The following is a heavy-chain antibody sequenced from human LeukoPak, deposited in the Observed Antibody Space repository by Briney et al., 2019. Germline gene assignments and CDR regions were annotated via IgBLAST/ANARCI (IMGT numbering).Heavy chain of an antibody. CDR2: INPSGGST. D-gene: IGHD5-12*01. J-gene: IGHJ6*02. V-gene: IGHV1-46*01. CDR3: ARVQWQSRGQGDYYYYYYGMDV. Sequence: ASVKVSCKASGYTFTSYYMHWVRQAPGQGLEWMGIINPSGGSTSYAQKFQGRVTMTRDTSTSTVYMELSSLRSEDTAVYYCARVQWQSRGQGDYYYYYYGMDVWGQGTTVTVSS. CDR1: GYTFTSYY.